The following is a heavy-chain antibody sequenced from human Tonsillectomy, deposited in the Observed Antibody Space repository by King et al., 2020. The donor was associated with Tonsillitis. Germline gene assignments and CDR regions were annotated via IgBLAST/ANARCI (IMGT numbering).Heavy chain of an antibody. CDR1: GFPSSSYS. Sequence: VQLVESGGGLVQPGGSLRLSCAASGFPSSSYSMNWVRQAPGKGLEWVSYISSSSTTIYYADSVKGRFTIXRDNAKNSLYLQMNRLRAEDTAVYYCARDDPXPXXRYYGMDVWGQXTXVTVSS. J-gene: IGHJ6*02. D-gene: IGHD4-17*01. CDR3: ARDDPXPXXRYYGMDV. V-gene: IGHV3-48*04. CDR2: ISSSSTTI.